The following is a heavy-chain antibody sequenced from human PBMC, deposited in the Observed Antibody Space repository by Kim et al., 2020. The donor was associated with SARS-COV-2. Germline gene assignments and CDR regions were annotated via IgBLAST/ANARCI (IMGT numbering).Heavy chain of an antibody. J-gene: IGHJ4*02. CDR1: GFTFSLYW. D-gene: IGHD5-18*01. Sequence: GGSLRLSCAASGFTFSLYWVTWVRQAPGKGLERVANIKSDGSDKFYVDSVKGRFTLSRDNVKNSVYLQMNSLRAEDTAVYYCARDELWFNYWGQGTLVTVSS. V-gene: IGHV3-7*03. CDR2: IKSDGSDK. CDR3: ARDELWFNY.